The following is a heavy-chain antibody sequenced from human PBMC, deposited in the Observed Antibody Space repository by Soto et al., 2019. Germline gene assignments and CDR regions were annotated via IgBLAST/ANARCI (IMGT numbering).Heavy chain of an antibody. CDR2: IIVGSGVS. CDR3: AAELYGGGRCCAFDI. V-gene: IGHV1-58*01. Sequence: QMRVVQSGPEVKGPGTSVKVSCKTSGFSFSNSAVQWVRQARGQRLEWIGWIIVGSGVSKYTQKLQERLTISRDMSSNTTYMALRSLGSEDTAVYYCAAELYGGGRCCAFDIWGQGTAVTVSS. CDR1: GFSFSNSA. D-gene: IGHD5-12*01. J-gene: IGHJ3*02.